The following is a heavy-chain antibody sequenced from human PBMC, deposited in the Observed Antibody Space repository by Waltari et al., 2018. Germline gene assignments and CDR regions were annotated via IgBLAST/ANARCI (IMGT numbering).Heavy chain of an antibody. Sequence: QVQLVESGGGVVQPGGSLRLSCAASGFTFSSYGMHWVRQAPGKGLEWVAFIRYDGSNKYYADSVKGRFTISRDNSKNTLYLQMNSLRAEDTAVYYCAKGSYCSGGSCYPGGVDYWGQGTLVTVS. V-gene: IGHV3-30*02. CDR1: GFTFSSYG. CDR3: AKGSYCSGGSCYPGGVDY. J-gene: IGHJ4*02. CDR2: IRYDGSNK. D-gene: IGHD2-15*01.